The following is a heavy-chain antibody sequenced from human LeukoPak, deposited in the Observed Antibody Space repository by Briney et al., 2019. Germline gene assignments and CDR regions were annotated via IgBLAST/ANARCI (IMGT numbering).Heavy chain of an antibody. V-gene: IGHV3-15*01. CDR1: GFTFSSYS. CDR3: TTDLSGSYAGDAFDI. CDR2: IKSKTDGGTT. J-gene: IGHJ3*02. D-gene: IGHD1-26*01. Sequence: GGSLRLSCAASGFTFSSYSMNWVRQALGKGLEWVGRIKSKTDGGTTDYAAPVKGRFTISRDDSKNTLYLQMNSLKTEDTAVYYCTTDLSGSYAGDAFDIWGQGTMVTVSS.